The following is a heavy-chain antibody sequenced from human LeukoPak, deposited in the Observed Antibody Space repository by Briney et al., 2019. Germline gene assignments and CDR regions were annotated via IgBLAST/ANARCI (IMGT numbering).Heavy chain of an antibody. CDR1: GFTFSSYA. V-gene: IGHV3-30-3*01. CDR3: ARLSSPYYYDSSGYSQFDY. Sequence: GGSLRLSCAASGFTFSSYAMHWVRQAPGKGLEWVAVISYDGSNKYYADSVKGRFTISRDNSKNTLYLQMNSLRAEDTALYYCARLSSPYYYDSSGYSQFDYWGQGTLVTVSS. D-gene: IGHD3-22*01. J-gene: IGHJ4*02. CDR2: ISYDGSNK.